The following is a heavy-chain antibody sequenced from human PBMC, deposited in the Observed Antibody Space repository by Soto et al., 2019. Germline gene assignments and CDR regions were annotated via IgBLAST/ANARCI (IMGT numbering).Heavy chain of an antibody. CDR3: GRWAAAVGYYYYGMDV. D-gene: IGHD6-13*01. CDR1: GGTFSSYA. CDR2: IIPIFGTA. V-gene: IGHV1-69*01. Sequence: QVQLVQSGAEVKKPGSSVKVSCKASGGTFSSYAISWVRQAPGQGLEWMGGIIPIFGTANYAQKFQGRVTITPDESTSTAYMELSSLRSEDTAVYFCGRWAAAVGYYYYGMDVWGQGTTVTVSS. J-gene: IGHJ6*02.